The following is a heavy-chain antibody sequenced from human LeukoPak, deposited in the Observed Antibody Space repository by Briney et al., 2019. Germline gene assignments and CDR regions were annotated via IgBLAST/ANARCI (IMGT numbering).Heavy chain of an antibody. Sequence: GGSLRLSCAASGFTFSSYEMNWVRQAPGKGLEWVSYISSSGSTIYYADSVKGRFTISRDNAKNSLYLQMNSLRAEDTAVYYCAELGTTMIGGVWGKGTTVTISA. CDR2: ISSSGSTI. V-gene: IGHV3-48*03. J-gene: IGHJ6*04. D-gene: IGHD3-10*02. CDR3: AELGTTMIGGV. CDR1: GFTFSSYE.